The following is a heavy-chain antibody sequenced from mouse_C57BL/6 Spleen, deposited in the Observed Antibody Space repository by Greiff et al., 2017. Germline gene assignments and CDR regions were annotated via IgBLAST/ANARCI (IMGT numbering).Heavy chain of an antibody. V-gene: IGHV3-6*01. Sequence: EVQLQQSGPGLVKPSQSLSLTCSVTGYSITSGYYWNWIRQFPGNKLEWMGYISYDGSNNYNPSLKNRISITRDTSKNQFFLKLNSVTTEDTATYYCARGYGSSYGGYFDVWGTGTTVTVSS. CDR1: GYSITSGYY. J-gene: IGHJ1*03. CDR2: ISYDGSN. CDR3: ARGYGSSYGGYFDV. D-gene: IGHD1-1*01.